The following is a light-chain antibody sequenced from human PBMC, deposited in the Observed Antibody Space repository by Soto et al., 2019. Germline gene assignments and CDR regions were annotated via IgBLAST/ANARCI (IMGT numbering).Light chain of an antibody. CDR1: SSDVGDYNY. J-gene: IGLJ1*01. CDR3: CSYAGSNTWV. Sequence: QSALTQPRSVSGSPGQSVTISCTGTSSDVGDYNYVSWCQQHPDKAPKLMIYDVNKRPSGVPDRFSGSKSGNTASLTISGLQAEDEADYYSCSYAGSNTWVFGTGTKVTVL. V-gene: IGLV2-11*01. CDR2: DVN.